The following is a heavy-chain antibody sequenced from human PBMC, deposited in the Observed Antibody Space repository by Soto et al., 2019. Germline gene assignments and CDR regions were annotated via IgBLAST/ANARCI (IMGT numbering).Heavy chain of an antibody. CDR1: GYIFVNYG. D-gene: IGHD3-16*01. CDR3: VLVDNYVTPTPQDV. J-gene: IGHJ6*02. CDR2: ISPYTGNT. V-gene: IGHV1-18*01. Sequence: QVQLVQSGDEVKKPVASVKVSCKASGYIFVNYGIAWVRQAPGQGLEWMGWISPYTGNTHSATKVQGRLTMTTDTSTSTAYMDLGSLTSDETAVYYCVLVDNYVTPTPQDVWGQGTKVTVSS.